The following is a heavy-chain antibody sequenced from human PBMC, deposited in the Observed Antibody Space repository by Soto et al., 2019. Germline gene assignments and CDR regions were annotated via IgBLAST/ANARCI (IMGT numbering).Heavy chain of an antibody. Sequence: ASVKVSCKTSGYTFTNYGINWVRQAPGHGPEWMGWISPYGYTNYAQKFQGRVTVTTDRSTATAYMDLRSLSSDDTAIYYCARGAVSIEALQDQDAFHIWGQGTMVTVSS. CDR1: GYTFTNYG. CDR2: ISPYGYT. V-gene: IGHV1-18*01. D-gene: IGHD6-6*01. CDR3: ARGAVSIEALQDQDAFHI. J-gene: IGHJ3*02.